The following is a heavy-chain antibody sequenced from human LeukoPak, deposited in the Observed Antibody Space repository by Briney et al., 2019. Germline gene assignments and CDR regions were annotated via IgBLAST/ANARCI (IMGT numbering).Heavy chain of an antibody. CDR1: GFTFSSYS. CDR2: ISSSSSYI. D-gene: IGHD1-26*01. Sequence: GGSLRLSCAASGFTFSSYSMNWVRQAPGKGLEWVSSISSSSSYIYYADPVKGRFTISRGNAKNSLYLQMNSLRAEDTAAYYCARDPGGYRFDYWGQGTLVTVSS. V-gene: IGHV3-21*01. J-gene: IGHJ4*02. CDR3: ARDPGGYRFDY.